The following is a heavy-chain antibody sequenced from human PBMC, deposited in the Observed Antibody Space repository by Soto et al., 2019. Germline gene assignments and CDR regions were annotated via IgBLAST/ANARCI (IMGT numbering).Heavy chain of an antibody. CDR1: GYTFTSYA. Sequence: ASVKVSCKASGYTFTSYAIHWVRQAPGQRLEWMGWINAGNGNTKYSQKFQGRVTITRDTSASTAYMELSSLRSEDTAVYYCAREGYYYYYMDVWGKGTTVTVSS. CDR3: AREGYYYYYMDV. V-gene: IGHV1-3*01. CDR2: INAGNGNT. J-gene: IGHJ6*03.